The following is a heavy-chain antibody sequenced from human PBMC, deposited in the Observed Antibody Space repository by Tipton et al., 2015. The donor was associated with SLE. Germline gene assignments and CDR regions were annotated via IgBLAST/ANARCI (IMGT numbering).Heavy chain of an antibody. J-gene: IGHJ4*02. CDR1: SGSISSYY. CDR2: IYYSGTT. D-gene: IGHD3-16*02. Sequence: LRLSCSVSSGSISSYYWGWIRQPPGKRLEWIGYIYYSGTTNYNPSLKGRVTMSKDTSKNEFSLNLRSVTAADTAVYYCASRSRGDPWADFDNWGQGTLVTVSS. CDR3: ASRSRGDPWADFDN. V-gene: IGHV4-59*01.